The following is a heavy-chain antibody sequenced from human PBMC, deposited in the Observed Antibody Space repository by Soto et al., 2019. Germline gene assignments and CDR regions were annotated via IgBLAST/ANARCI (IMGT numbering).Heavy chain of an antibody. CDR3: TRRYCSGDRCYSDGFDI. J-gene: IGHJ3*02. V-gene: IGHV5-51*01. D-gene: IGHD2-15*01. CDR1: GYSFNNFW. Sequence: PGESLKISCKGSGYSFNNFWIAWVRQMPGKGLECMGVIYPDDSDTRYSPPFQGQITISADKSIDTAYLQWSSLKASDTAMYYCTRRYCSGDRCYSDGFDIWGQGTMVTVS. CDR2: IYPDDSDT.